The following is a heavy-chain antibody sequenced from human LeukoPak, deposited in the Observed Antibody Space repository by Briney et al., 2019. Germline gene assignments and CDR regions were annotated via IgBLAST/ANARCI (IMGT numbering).Heavy chain of an antibody. Sequence: GGSLRLSCAASGFTFDDYGMSWVRQAPGKGLEWVSGINWNGGSTGYADSVKGRFTISRDNAKNSLYLQMNSLRAEDTASYYGGGGGELLPLDYWGQGTLVTVSS. CDR2: INWNGGST. CDR3: GGGGELLPLDY. V-gene: IGHV3-20*04. CDR1: GFTFDDYG. D-gene: IGHD1-26*01. J-gene: IGHJ4*02.